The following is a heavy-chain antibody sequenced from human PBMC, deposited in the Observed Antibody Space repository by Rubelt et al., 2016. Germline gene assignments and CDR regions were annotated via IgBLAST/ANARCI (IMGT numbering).Heavy chain of an antibody. CDR2: IIPILGIA. J-gene: IGHJ3*02. D-gene: IGHD6-13*01. V-gene: IGHV1-69*04. CDR3: ARGGAAAADDNDAFDI. Sequence: APGQGPEGMGRIIPILGIANYAQKFQGRVTITADESTSTAYMELSSLRSEDTAVYYCARGGAAAADDNDAFDIWGQGTMVTVSS.